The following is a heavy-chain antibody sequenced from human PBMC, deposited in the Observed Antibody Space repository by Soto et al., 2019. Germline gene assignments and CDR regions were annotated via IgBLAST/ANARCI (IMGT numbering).Heavy chain of an antibody. CDR1: GFTFSNAW. V-gene: IGHV3-15*01. CDR2: IKSKTDGGTT. D-gene: IGHD2-8*01. Sequence: EVQLVESGGGLVQPGGSLRLSCAASGFTFSNAWMSWVRQAPGKGLEWVGRIKSKTDGGTTDYAAPVKGRFTISRDDSKNTLYLQMNSLKTEDTAVYYCTTAAVLMVYASYYYYYYMDVWGKGTTVTVSS. J-gene: IGHJ6*03. CDR3: TTAAVLMVYASYYYYYYMDV.